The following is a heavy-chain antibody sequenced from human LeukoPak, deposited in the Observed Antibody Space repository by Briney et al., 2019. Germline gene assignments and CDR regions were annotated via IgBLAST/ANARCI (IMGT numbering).Heavy chain of an antibody. Sequence: SETLSLTCAVYGGSFSGYYWSWIRQPPGKGLEWIGEINHSGSTNYNPSLKSRVTISVDTSKNQFSLKLSSVTAADTAVYYCARGRRVYDRDAVGYYYYMDVWGKGTTVTVSS. J-gene: IGHJ6*03. D-gene: IGHD5/OR15-5a*01. V-gene: IGHV4-34*01. CDR2: INHSGST. CDR1: GGSFSGYY. CDR3: ARGRRVYDRDAVGYYYYMDV.